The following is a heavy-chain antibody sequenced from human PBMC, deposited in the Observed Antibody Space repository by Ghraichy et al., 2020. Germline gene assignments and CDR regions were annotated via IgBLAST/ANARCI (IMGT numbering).Heavy chain of an antibody. CDR3: ARFNFWSGYSPDHFDY. V-gene: IGHV3-74*01. CDR2: INSDGSST. CDR1: GFTFSSYW. J-gene: IGHJ4*02. Sequence: GGSLRLSCAASGFTFSSYWMHWVRQAPGKGLVWVSRINSDGSSTSYADSVKGRFTISRDNAKNTLYLQMNSLRAEDTAVYYCARFNFWSGYSPDHFDYWGQGTLVTVSS. D-gene: IGHD3-3*01.